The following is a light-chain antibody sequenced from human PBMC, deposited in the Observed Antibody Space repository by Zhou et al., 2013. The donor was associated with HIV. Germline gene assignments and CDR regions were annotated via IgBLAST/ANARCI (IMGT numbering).Light chain of an antibody. CDR1: QSLYSN. CDR3: QQYENWPRT. V-gene: IGKV3-15*01. J-gene: IGKJ1*01. CDR2: DAS. Sequence: EIVLTQSPATLSVSPGERATLSCRASQSLYSNLAWYQQKPGQAPRLLIYDASTRATGIPARFSGSGSGTDFTLTVSSLQSEDFALYFCQQYENWPRTFGQGTKVEIK.